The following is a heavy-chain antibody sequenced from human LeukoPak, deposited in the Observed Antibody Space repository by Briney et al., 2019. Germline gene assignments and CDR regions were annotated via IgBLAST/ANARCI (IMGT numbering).Heavy chain of an antibody. D-gene: IGHD5-24*01. CDR1: GDSISSYY. V-gene: IGHV4-59*12. CDR2: IYYSGST. CDR3: AREGEMATIPLFDY. Sequence: SETLSLTCTVSGDSISSYYWSWIRQPPGEGLEWIGYIYYSGSTNYNPTLKSRVTISVDTSKNQFSLKLSSVTAADTAVYYCAREGEMATIPLFDYWGQGALVTVSS. J-gene: IGHJ4*02.